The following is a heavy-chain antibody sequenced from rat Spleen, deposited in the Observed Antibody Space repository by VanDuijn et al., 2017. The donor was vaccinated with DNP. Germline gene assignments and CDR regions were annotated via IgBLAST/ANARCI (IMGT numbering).Heavy chain of an antibody. CDR3: ARQDPFDY. V-gene: IGHV5-29*01. CDR1: GFTFSNYD. Sequence: EVQLVESGGGLVQPGRSLKLSCAASGFTFSNYDMAWVRQAPTKGLEWVASISYDGSSTYYRDSVKGRFTISRDNAKSTLYLQMDSLRSEDTATYYCARQDPFDYWGQGVMVTVSS. CDR2: ISYDGSST. J-gene: IGHJ2*01.